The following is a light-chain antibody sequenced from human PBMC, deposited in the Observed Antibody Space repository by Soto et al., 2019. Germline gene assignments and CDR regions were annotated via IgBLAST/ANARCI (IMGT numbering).Light chain of an antibody. V-gene: IGKV3-11*01. CDR2: YTS. CDR1: QYVGTR. J-gene: IGKJ1*01. Sequence: EIVLTQSPATLSSSPGETATLSCRASQYVGTRLAWYQHKPGQAPRLLIYYTSNRATGIPARFSCSGSGTDATLTINRRAPEDFAICYCDQRHCGPRTSGQGTKVDIK. CDR3: DQRHCGPRT.